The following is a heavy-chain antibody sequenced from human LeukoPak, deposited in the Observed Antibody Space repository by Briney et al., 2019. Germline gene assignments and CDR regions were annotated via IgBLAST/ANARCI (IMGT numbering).Heavy chain of an antibody. V-gene: IGHV4-34*01. CDR3: ARGMITFGGVIRAYYFDY. CDR2: IYYSGST. J-gene: IGHJ4*02. CDR1: GGSFSGYY. D-gene: IGHD3-16*02. Sequence: SETLSLTCAVYGGSFSGYYWSWIRQPPGKGLEWIGSIYYSGSTYYNPSLKSRVTISVDTSKNQFSLKLSSVTAADTAVYYCARGMITFGGVIRAYYFDYWGQGTLVTVSS.